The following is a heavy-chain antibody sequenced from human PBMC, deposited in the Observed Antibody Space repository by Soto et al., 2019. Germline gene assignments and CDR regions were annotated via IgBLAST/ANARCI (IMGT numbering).Heavy chain of an antibody. CDR1: GVTLRSNY. CDR2: IYSGGST. Sequence: GGSLGLSCAASGVTLRSNYMSWVRQGPGKGLEWGSVIYSGGSTYYADSVKGRFTISRDNSKNTLYLQMNSLRAEDTAVYYCARLAYCGGDCYRPEYFQNWGQGTLVTVSS. D-gene: IGHD2-21*02. J-gene: IGHJ1*01. V-gene: IGHV3-53*01. CDR3: ARLAYCGGDCYRPEYFQN.